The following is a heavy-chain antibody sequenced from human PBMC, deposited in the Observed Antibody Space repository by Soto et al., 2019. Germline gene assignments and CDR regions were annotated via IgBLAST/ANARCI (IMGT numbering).Heavy chain of an antibody. CDR1: GFTFSNAW. V-gene: IGHV3-15*01. J-gene: IGHJ4*02. D-gene: IGHD3-16*01. Sequence: GGSLRLSCAASGFTFSNAWMSWVRPAPGKGLEWVGRIKSKTDGGTTDYAAPVKGRFTISRDDSKNTPYLQMNSLKTEDTAVYYCTTHYDYVWGSYSADYWGQGTLVTVSS. CDR3: TTHYDYVWGSYSADY. CDR2: IKSKTDGGTT.